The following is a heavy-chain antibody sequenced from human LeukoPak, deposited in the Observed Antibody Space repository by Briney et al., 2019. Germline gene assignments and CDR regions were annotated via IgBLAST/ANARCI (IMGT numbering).Heavy chain of an antibody. J-gene: IGHJ4*02. V-gene: IGHV7-4-1*02. CDR1: GYTFTKYA. Sequence: ASVKVSCQVSGYTFTKYALNWVRQAPGRGLEWMGWINTDTGEPTYAQGFTGRFVFSLDTSVSTGFLKINSLTPEDTAVYYCSRDARFDSSGFFLDYWGQGTRVTVSS. CDR3: SRDARFDSSGFFLDY. D-gene: IGHD3-22*01. CDR2: INTDTGEP.